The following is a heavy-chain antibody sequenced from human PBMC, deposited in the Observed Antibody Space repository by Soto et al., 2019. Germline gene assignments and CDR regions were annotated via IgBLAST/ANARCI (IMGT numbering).Heavy chain of an antibody. CDR2: IKSQAGGGTI. V-gene: IGHV3-15*07. CDR1: GITFIYAW. Sequence: EVQLVESGGGLVKPGGSLRLSCAASGITFIYAWMDWVRQAPGKRLEWVGRIKSQAGGGTIDYAAPVKGRFTISRDDSKNTVYLQMDSLKTEDTAVYYCTHVFSVAHPYSYFXGQGTLVTVSS. D-gene: IGHD3-3*01. CDR3: THVFSVAHPYSYF. J-gene: IGHJ4*02.